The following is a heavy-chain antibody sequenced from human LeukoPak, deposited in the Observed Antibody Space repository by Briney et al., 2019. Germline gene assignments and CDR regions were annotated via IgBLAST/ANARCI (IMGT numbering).Heavy chain of an antibody. CDR2: ISWNSGSI. CDR1: GFTFDDYA. V-gene: IGHV3-9*01. D-gene: IGHD1-26*01. CDR3: AKGTGRYWTFFDY. J-gene: IGHJ4*02. Sequence: GGSLRLSCAASGFTFDDYAMHWVRQGPGKGLEWASGISWNSGSIDYAESVKGRFTISRDNAKNSLYLQMNSLRPEDTAFYYCAKGTGRYWTFFDYWGRGTLVTVSS.